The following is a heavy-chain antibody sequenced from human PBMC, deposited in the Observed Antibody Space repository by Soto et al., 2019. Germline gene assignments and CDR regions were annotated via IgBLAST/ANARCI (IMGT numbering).Heavy chain of an antibody. J-gene: IGHJ4*02. CDR2: IYPDDSDA. V-gene: IGHV5-51*03. D-gene: IGHD5-12*01. Sequence: EVQLVQSGAEVKKPGESLKISCQGSGYSFSNHWIGWVRQMPGKGLEWMGLIYPDDSDARYSPSFQGQVTISADKSASTGYLQWSSLRASETATYFCARGAIVATRTNFFDYWGQGSLVTVPT. CDR1: GYSFSNHW. CDR3: ARGAIVATRTNFFDY.